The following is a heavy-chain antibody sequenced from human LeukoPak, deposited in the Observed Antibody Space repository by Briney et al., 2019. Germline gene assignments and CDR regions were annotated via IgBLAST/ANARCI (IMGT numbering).Heavy chain of an antibody. V-gene: IGHV1-2*02. CDR1: GYTFTGYY. J-gene: IGHJ4*02. CDR3: ARVTLRNGYNLGY. D-gene: IGHD5-24*01. Sequence: ASVKVSCKASGYTFTGYYMHWVRQAPGQGLEWMGWINPNSGGTNYAQKFQGRVTMTRDTSISTAYMELSRLRSDDTAVYYCARVTLRNGYNLGYWGQGTLVTVSS. CDR2: INPNSGGT.